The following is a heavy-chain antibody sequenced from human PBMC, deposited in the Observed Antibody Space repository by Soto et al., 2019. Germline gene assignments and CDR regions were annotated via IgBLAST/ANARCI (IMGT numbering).Heavy chain of an antibody. CDR2: ISYDGSNK. Sequence: PGGSLRLSCAASGFTFSSYGMHRVRQAPGKGLEWVAVISYDGSNKYYADSVEGRFTISRDNSKNTLYLQMNSLRAEDTAVYYCAKDGGEKYYYDSSGYYYYYCYGMDVWGQGTTVTVSS. V-gene: IGHV3-30*18. CDR1: GFTFSSYG. J-gene: IGHJ6*02. D-gene: IGHD3-22*01. CDR3: AKDGGEKYYYDSSGYYYYYCYGMDV.